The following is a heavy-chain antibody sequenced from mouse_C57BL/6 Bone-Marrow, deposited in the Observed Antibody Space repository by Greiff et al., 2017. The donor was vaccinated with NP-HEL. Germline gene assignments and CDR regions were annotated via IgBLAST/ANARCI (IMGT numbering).Heavy chain of an antibody. CDR1: GFTFSDYG. CDR3: ARAYGSSYASFAY. Sequence: EVMLVESGGGLVKPGGSLKLSCAASGFTFSDYGMHWVRQAPEKGLEWVAYISSGSSTIYYADTVKGRFTISRDNAKNTLFLQMISRMIEATAMYYCARAYGSSYASFAYGGQGTLVTVSA. V-gene: IGHV5-17*01. D-gene: IGHD1-1*01. J-gene: IGHJ3*01. CDR2: ISSGSSTI.